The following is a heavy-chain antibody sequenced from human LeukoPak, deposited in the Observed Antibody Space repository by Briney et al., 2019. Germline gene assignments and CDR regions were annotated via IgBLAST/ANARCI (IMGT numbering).Heavy chain of an antibody. CDR1: GFMLSDYS. Sequence: GGSLRLSCAASGFMLSDYSMNWVRQAPGKGLEWVSAISGSGGSTYYADSVKGRFTISRDNSKNTLYLQMNSLRAEDTAVYYCANTQTGYSYYFDYWGQGTLVTVSS. J-gene: IGHJ4*02. CDR2: ISGSGGST. D-gene: IGHD3-9*01. V-gene: IGHV3-23*01. CDR3: ANTQTGYSYYFDY.